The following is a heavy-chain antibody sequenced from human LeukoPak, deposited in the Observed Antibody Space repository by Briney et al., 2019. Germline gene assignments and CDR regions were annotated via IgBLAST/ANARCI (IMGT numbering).Heavy chain of an antibody. J-gene: IGHJ4*02. CDR3: ATVLSSGWYVDY. CDR1: GYTFTELS. D-gene: IGHD6-19*01. CDR2: FDPEDGET. Sequence: ASVKVSCKVSGYTFTELSMHWVRQAPGKGLEWMGGFDPEDGETIYAQKSQGRVTMTEDTSTDTAYMELSSLRSEDTAVYYCATVLSSGWYVDYWGQGTLVTVSS. V-gene: IGHV1-24*01.